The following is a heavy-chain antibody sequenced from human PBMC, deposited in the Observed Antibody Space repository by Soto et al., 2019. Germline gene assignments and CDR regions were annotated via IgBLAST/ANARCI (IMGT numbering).Heavy chain of an antibody. CDR3: AKGYCSSTSCYQGHYYYGMDV. CDR1: GGTFSSYA. D-gene: IGHD2-2*01. Sequence: SVKVSCKASGGTFSSYAISWVRQAPGQGLEWMGGIIPIFGTANYAQKFQGRVTITADESTSTAYMELSSLRSEDTAVYYCAKGYCSSTSCYQGHYYYGMDVWGQGATVTVSS. J-gene: IGHJ6*02. CDR2: IIPIFGTA. V-gene: IGHV1-69*13.